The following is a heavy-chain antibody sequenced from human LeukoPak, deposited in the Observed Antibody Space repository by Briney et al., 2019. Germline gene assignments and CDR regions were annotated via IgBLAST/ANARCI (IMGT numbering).Heavy chain of an antibody. D-gene: IGHD6-19*01. CDR1: GFTFSSYG. J-gene: IGHJ4*02. CDR2: ISYDGSNK. V-gene: IGHV3-30*18. CDR3: ANGSSGWYGPLDY. Sequence: GGSLRLSCAASGFTFSSYGMHWVRQAPGKGLEWVAVISYDGSNKYYADSVKGRFTISRDNSKNTLYLQMNSLRAEDTAVYYCANGSSGWYGPLDYWGQGTLVTVSS.